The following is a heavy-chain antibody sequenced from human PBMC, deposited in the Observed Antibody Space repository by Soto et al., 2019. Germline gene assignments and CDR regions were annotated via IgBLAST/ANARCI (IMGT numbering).Heavy chain of an antibody. CDR3: ANRRPHYFDC. CDR1: GFTFSSYA. J-gene: IGHJ4*02. CDR2: ILNNGVGT. V-gene: IGHV3-23*01. Sequence: GGSLRLSCAASGFTFSSYAMSWVRQAPGKGLEWVSLILNNGVGTYYADSVKGRFTVSRDNSKNTLYLQMNSLRAEDTAVYYCANRRPHYFDCWGQGTLVTVSS.